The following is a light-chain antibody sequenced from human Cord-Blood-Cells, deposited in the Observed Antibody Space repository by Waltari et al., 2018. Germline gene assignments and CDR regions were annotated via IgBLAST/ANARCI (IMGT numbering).Light chain of an antibody. J-gene: IGKJ2*01. CDR2: SAA. V-gene: IGKV1-NL1*01. CDR3: QQYYSTPLYT. CDR1: QGISNS. Sequence: DIQFTQSPSSLSASVGDRVSTTCRASQGISNSLAWYQQKPGKAPNLLLYSAARMESGVPSRFSGSGSGTDYTLTISSLQPEDFATYYCQQYYSTPLYTFGQGTKLEIK.